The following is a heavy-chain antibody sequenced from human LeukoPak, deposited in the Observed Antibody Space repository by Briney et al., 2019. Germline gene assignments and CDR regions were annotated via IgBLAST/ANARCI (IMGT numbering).Heavy chain of an antibody. Sequence: GGSLRLSCAASGFTFSIYSLNWVRQAPEKGLEWVSSISSSSSFISYADSVKGRFTISRDNAKNSLYLQMNSLRAEDTAVYYGAKNRKSSSSDFDYWGQGTLVTVSS. V-gene: IGHV3-21*06. D-gene: IGHD6-6*01. CDR1: GFTFSIYS. CDR2: ISSSSSFI. CDR3: AKNRKSSSSDFDY. J-gene: IGHJ4*02.